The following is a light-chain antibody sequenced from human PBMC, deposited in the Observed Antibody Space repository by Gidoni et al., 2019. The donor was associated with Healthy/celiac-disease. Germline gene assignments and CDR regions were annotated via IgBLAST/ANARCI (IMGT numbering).Light chain of an antibody. CDR1: SPNIGNNA. Sequence: QSVLTQPPSVSVAPRQRVTISCSGSSPNIGNNAVNWYQQLPGKAPKLLIYYDDLLPSGVSDRFSGSKSGTSASLAISGLQSEDEADYYCAAWDDSLNGHWVFGGGTKLTVL. CDR3: AAWDDSLNGHWV. J-gene: IGLJ3*02. V-gene: IGLV1-36*01. CDR2: YDD.